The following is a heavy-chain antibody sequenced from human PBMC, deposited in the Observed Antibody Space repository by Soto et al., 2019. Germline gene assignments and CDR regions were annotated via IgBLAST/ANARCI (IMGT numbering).Heavy chain of an antibody. D-gene: IGHD6-13*01. V-gene: IGHV3-23*01. CDR2: ITGSGSTT. J-gene: IGHJ5*02. CDR3: AKDFTAYLSSWFHL. CDR1: EFTFSSNA. Sequence: EVQLLESGGGLVQPGGSLRLSCAASEFTFSSNAMHWVRQAPGKGLEWVPGITGSGSTTFYADSVKGRFTISRDNSKNTLYLHMSSLRAEDTAIYYCAKDFTAYLSSWFHLWGQGTLVTVSS.